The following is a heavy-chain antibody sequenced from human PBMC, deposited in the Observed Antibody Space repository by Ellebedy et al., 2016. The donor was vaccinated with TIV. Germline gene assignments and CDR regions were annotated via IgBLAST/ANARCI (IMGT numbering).Heavy chain of an antibody. CDR2: IGTAGDT. Sequence: GESLKISXAASGFTFSSYDMHWVRQATGKGLEWVSAIGTAGDTYYPGSVKGRFTISRENAKNSLYLQMNSLRAGDTAVYYCASIRFDYWGQGTLVTVSS. J-gene: IGHJ4*02. V-gene: IGHV3-13*01. CDR3: ASIRFDY. CDR1: GFTFSSYD.